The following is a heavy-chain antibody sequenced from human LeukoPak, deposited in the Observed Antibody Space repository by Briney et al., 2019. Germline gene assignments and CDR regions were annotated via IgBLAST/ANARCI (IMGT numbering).Heavy chain of an antibody. Sequence: ETLSLTCTVSGGSISSYYWSWIRQPPGKGLEWVSVIYSGGSTYYADSVKGRFTISRDNSKNTLYLQMNSLRAEDTAVYYCARSSYGDLSFDYWGQGTLVTVSS. J-gene: IGHJ4*02. CDR2: IYSGGST. D-gene: IGHD4-17*01. CDR3: ARSSYGDLSFDY. V-gene: IGHV3-66*01. CDR1: GGSISSYY.